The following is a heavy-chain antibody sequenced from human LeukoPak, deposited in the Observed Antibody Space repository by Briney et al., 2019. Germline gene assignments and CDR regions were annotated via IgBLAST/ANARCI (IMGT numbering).Heavy chain of an antibody. Sequence: AETLSLTCTVSGGSFSSYYWSWVRQPPGKGLEWIGYIYYSGGTNYNPSLTKGVTISVDTSKRQFSLKLSSVTAADTAVYYCACSYGDYGALDYWGQGTLVTVSS. CDR3: ACSYGDYGALDY. J-gene: IGHJ4*02. D-gene: IGHD4-17*01. CDR2: IYYSGGT. CDR1: GGSFSSYY. V-gene: IGHV4-59*01.